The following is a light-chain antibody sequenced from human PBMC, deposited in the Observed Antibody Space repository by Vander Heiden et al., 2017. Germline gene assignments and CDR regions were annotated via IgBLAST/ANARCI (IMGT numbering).Light chain of an antibody. CDR3: SSYTSSSTLL. V-gene: IGLV2-14*03. CDR1: SSDVGDYNY. Sequence: QSALPQPASVSGSPGQSIAISCTGTSSDVGDYNYVSWYQHHPGKAPKLIIYDVSNRPSGVSNRFSGSKSGNTASLTISGLQAEDEADYYCSSYTSSSTLLFGGGTKLTVL. CDR2: DVS. J-gene: IGLJ2*01.